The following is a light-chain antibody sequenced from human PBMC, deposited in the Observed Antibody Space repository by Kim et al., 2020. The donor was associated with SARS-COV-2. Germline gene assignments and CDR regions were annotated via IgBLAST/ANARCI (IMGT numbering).Light chain of an antibody. CDR1: QGINSF. J-gene: IGKJ2*01. V-gene: IGKV1-9*01. CDR3: QDRKS. Sequence: PSFLSASVGDRVTITCRASQGINSFLAWYQQKPGKSPKLLIYAASTLQSEVPSRFSDSGVGTEFTLTISSLQPEDFGTYYCQDRKSFGQGTKLGIK. CDR2: AAS.